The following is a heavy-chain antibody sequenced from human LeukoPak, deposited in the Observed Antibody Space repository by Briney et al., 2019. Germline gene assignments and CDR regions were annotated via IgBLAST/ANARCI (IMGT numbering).Heavy chain of an antibody. V-gene: IGHV1-2*02. CDR2: INPNSGGT. CDR3: ARDWSGYSGYERYNWFDP. J-gene: IGHJ5*02. CDR1: GYTFTGYY. D-gene: IGHD5-12*01. Sequence: ASVKVSCKASGYTFTGYYMHWVRQAPRQGLEWMGWINPNSGGTNYAQKFQGRVTMTRDTSISTAYMELSRLRSDDTAVYYCARDWSGYSGYERYNWFDPWGQGTLVTVSS.